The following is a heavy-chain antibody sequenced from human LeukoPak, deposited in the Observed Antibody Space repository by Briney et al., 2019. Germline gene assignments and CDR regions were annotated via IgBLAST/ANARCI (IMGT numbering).Heavy chain of an antibody. D-gene: IGHD1-26*01. J-gene: IGHJ4*02. CDR3: ARDGRGYLRFDY. CDR2: IHSSGST. V-gene: IGHV4-59*01. CDR1: GGSLNSYY. Sequence: SETLSLTCTVSGGSLNSYYWSWIRKPPGKGLKWIGYIHSSGSTNYNPSLKSRVTISVDTSKNQVSLKLRSLTAADTAVYYCARDGRGYLRFDYWGQGTLVTVSS.